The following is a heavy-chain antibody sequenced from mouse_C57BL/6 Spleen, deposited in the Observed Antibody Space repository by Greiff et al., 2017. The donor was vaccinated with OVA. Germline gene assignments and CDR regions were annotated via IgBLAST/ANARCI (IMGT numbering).Heavy chain of an antibody. D-gene: IGHD2-4*01. CDR3: KIYDYHWYFDV. CDR2: ISSGGDYI. CDR1: GFTFSSYA. V-gene: IGHV5-9-1*02. J-gene: IGHJ1*03. Sequence: EVHLVESGEGLVKPGGSLKLSCAASGFTFSSYAMSWVRQTPEKRLEWVAYISSGGDYIYYADTVKGRFTISRDNARNTLYLQMSSLTSEDTAMYYCKIYDYHWYFDVWGTGTTVTVSS.